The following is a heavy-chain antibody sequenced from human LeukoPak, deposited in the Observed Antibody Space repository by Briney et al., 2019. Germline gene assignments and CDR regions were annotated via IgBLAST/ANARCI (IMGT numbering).Heavy chain of an antibody. Sequence: GGSLRLSCAASGFTFSRYDMHWVRQATGNGLEWVSAIGTAGGTYYPGSVKGRFTISRENAKNSLYLQMNSLRAGDTAVYYCARASAGYCSSTSCRGDAFDIWGQGTMVTVSS. CDR2: IGTAGGT. CDR1: GFTFSRYD. CDR3: ARASAGYCSSTSCRGDAFDI. D-gene: IGHD2-2*01. J-gene: IGHJ3*02. V-gene: IGHV3-13*01.